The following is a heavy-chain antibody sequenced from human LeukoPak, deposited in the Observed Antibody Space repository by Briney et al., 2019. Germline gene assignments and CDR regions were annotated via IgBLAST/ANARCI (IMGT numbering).Heavy chain of an antibody. CDR1: GFTFRSYG. D-gene: IGHD3-22*01. J-gene: IGHJ4*02. Sequence: AGGSLRLSCAASGFTFRSYGMQGVRQARGKGGEGVAVIWYDGSNKYYADSVKGRFTISRDNSKNTLYLQMNSLRAEDTAVYYCARDPTSSGYYYVPRGLFDYWGQGTLVTVSS. CDR2: IWYDGSNK. V-gene: IGHV3-33*08. CDR3: ARDPTSSGYYYVPRGLFDY.